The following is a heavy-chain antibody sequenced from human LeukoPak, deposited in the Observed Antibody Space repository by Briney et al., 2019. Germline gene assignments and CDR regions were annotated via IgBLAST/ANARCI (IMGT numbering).Heavy chain of an antibody. D-gene: IGHD3-16*01. J-gene: IGHJ5*02. V-gene: IGHV1-18*01. CDR1: GYTFTSYG. Sequence: PGGSVKVSCTASGYTFTSYGISWVRQAPGQGLEWIGWISADNGNTNYAEKVRGRVTMTTDTSTSTRHMQLRSLRADDTAVYYCARVSPHRKMSYGNQNWADTWGRGTLVTVSS. CDR3: ARVSPHRKMSYGNQNWADT. CDR2: ISADNGNT.